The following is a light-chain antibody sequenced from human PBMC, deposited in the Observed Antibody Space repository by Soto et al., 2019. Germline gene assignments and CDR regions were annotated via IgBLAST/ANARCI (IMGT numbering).Light chain of an antibody. CDR1: SSNIGSNF. CDR2: RTD. J-gene: IGLJ3*02. CDR3: AAWDNSLRWV. Sequence: QSVLTQPPSASGAPGQTVTISCSGSSSNIGSNFVYWYQQVPGTAPKLLIYRTDQRPSGVPDRFSGSKPGASAYLAISGLRSDDEADYYCAAWDNSLRWVFGGGTKLT. V-gene: IGLV1-47*01.